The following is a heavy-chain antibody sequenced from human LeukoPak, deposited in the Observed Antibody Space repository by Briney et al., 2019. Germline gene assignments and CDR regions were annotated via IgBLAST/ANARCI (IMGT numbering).Heavy chain of an antibody. Sequence: SETLSLTCTVSGGSIRTSNYYWGWIRQPPGKGLELIGNIYHGGSTYYTPSLRSRVTMSVDTSKNQFSLKLNPVTAADTAVYYCARTPPGPDYRCWGQGILVTVSP. V-gene: IGHV4-39*07. CDR3: ARTPPGPDYRC. J-gene: IGHJ4*02. CDR2: IYHGGST. D-gene: IGHD1-14*01. CDR1: GGSIRTSNYY.